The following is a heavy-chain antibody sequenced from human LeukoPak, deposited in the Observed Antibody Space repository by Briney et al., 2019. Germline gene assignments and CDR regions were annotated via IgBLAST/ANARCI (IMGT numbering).Heavy chain of an antibody. CDR2: ISSSGSTI. V-gene: IGHV3-48*03. CDR1: GFTFSSYE. D-gene: IGHD3-10*01. Sequence: GGSLRLSCAASGFTFSSYEMNWVRQAPGKGLEWVSYISSSGSTIYYADSVKGRFTISRDNAKNSLYLQMNSLRAEDTAVYYCARGRGVVIRGVTPLDYWGQGTLVTVSS. J-gene: IGHJ4*02. CDR3: ARGRGVVIRGVTPLDY.